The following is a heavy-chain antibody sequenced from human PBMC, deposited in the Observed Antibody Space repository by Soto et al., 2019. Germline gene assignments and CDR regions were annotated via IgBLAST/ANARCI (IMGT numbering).Heavy chain of an antibody. Sequence: EVQLVQSGGDLVQPGGSLRLSCVASGFTFSTYWMTWVRQAPGMGLEWVAGIKEDASEELYVDSVKGRFSVSRENAKNSLYLQLNSLSAEDTAVYYCATAISSPFSNFDYWGQGSLVTVSS. V-gene: IGHV3-7*01. CDR2: IKEDASEE. CDR1: GFTFSTYW. J-gene: IGHJ4*02. CDR3: ATAISSPFSNFDY. D-gene: IGHD2-2*01.